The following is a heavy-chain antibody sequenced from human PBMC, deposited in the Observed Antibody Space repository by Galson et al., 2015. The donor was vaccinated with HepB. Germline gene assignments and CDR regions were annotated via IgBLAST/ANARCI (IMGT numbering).Heavy chain of an antibody. V-gene: IGHV7-4-1*02. CDR1: GYTFTSYA. J-gene: IGHJ5*02. D-gene: IGHD3-10*01. Sequence: SVKVSCKASGYTFTSYAMNWVRQAPGQGLEWMGWINTNTGNPTYAQGFTGRFVFPLDTSVSTAYLQISSLKAEDTAVYYCARGEGLVTMVQGAPTDWFDPWGQGTLVTVSS. CDR3: ARGEGLVTMVQGAPTDWFDP. CDR2: INTNTGNP.